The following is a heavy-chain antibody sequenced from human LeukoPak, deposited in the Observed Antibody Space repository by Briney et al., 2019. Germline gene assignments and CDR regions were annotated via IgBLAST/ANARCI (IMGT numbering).Heavy chain of an antibody. CDR1: GYTFTGYY. Sequence: ASVKVSCKASGYTFTGYYMHWVRQAPGQGLEWMGRINPNSGGTNYAQKFQGRVTMTRNTSISTAYMELSRLRSDDTAVYYCASRGYSYGLTFDYWGQGTRLTVSS. J-gene: IGHJ4*02. CDR2: INPNSGGT. CDR3: ASRGYSYGLTFDY. V-gene: IGHV1-2*06. D-gene: IGHD5-18*01.